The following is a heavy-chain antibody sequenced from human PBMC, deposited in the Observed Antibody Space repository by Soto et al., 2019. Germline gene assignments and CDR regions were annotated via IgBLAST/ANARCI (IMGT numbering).Heavy chain of an antibody. J-gene: IGHJ6*02. CDR2: ISAYNGNT. CDR3: ASYYYGSGSYYSYDGMDV. Sequence: QVQLVQSGAEVKKPGASVKVSCKASGYTFTSYGISWVRQAPGQGLEWMGWISAYNGNTNYAQKLQGRVTMTTDTSTSTAYMELRSMRSDDTAVYYCASYYYGSGSYYSYDGMDVWGQGTTVTVSS. D-gene: IGHD3-10*01. CDR1: GYTFTSYG. V-gene: IGHV1-18*01.